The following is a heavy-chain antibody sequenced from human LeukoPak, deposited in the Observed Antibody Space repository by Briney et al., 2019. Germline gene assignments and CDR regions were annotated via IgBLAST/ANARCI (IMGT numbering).Heavy chain of an antibody. V-gene: IGHV3-30-3*01. CDR2: ISKDGTRD. J-gene: IGHJ4*02. Sequence: GGSLRLSCEASGSTFISYLIHWVRQAPGKGLEWVALISKDGTRDWYATSVRGRFTISRDNSKNTVYLHMNSLRPEDTALYYCVRDTGTIPEVVNAHFDYWGQGTLVTVSS. CDR3: VRDTGTIPEVVNAHFDY. D-gene: IGHD1-14*01. CDR1: GSTFISYL.